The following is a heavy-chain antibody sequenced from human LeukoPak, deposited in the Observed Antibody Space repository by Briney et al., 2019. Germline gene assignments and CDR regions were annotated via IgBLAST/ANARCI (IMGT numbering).Heavy chain of an antibody. D-gene: IGHD3-22*01. CDR2: IKQDGSEK. Sequence: GGSLRLSCAASGFTFSSYWMSWVRQAPGKGLEWVANIKQDGSEKYYVDSVKGRFTISRDNAKNSLYLQMNSLRAEDTAVYYCAKDSNYYDSSGYPQGFFDYWGQGTLVTVSS. V-gene: IGHV3-7*01. CDR3: AKDSNYYDSSGYPQGFFDY. CDR1: GFTFSSYW. J-gene: IGHJ4*02.